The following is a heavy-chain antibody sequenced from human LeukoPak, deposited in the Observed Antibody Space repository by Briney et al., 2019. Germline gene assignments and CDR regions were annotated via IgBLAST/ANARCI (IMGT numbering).Heavy chain of an antibody. CDR2: IWYDGSNK. CDR1: GFTFSSYG. CDR3: ARDGYYYDSSGYSPDDAFDI. J-gene: IGHJ3*02. V-gene: IGHV3-33*01. Sequence: GGSLRLSCAASGFTFSSYGMHWVRQAPDKGLEWVAVIWYDGSNKYYADSVKGRFTISRDNSKNTLYLQMNSLRAEDTAVYYCARDGYYYDSSGYSPDDAFDIWGQGTMVTVSS. D-gene: IGHD3-22*01.